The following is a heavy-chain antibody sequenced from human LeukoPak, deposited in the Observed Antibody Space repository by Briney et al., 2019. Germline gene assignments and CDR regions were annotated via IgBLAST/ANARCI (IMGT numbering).Heavy chain of an antibody. CDR3: ARDVAFYGSSWHNWFDP. CDR1: GYTFTIYG. CDR2: ISGYNGNT. Sequence: ASVKVSCKASGYTFTIYGINWVRRAPGQGLEWMGWISGYNGNTNYAQKLQGRVTMTTDTSTNTAYMELRSLGSDDTAVYYCARDVAFYGSSWHNWFDPWGQGTLLTVSS. J-gene: IGHJ5*02. D-gene: IGHD6-13*01. V-gene: IGHV1-18*01.